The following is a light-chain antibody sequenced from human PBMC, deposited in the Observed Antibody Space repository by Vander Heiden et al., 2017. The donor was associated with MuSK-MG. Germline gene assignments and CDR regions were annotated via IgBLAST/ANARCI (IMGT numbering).Light chain of an antibody. CDR1: QSITNW. CDR3: QQYDNYSSWT. CDR2: RAS. V-gene: IGKV1-5*03. Sequence: DIQMTQSPSTLSASVGDRVTITCRASQSITNWLAWYQQRPGKAPSLLIYRASTLVSGVPSRFSGSGSGTEFTLTISSRQPDDFGSYYCQQYDNYSSWTFGQGTKVEIK. J-gene: IGKJ1*01.